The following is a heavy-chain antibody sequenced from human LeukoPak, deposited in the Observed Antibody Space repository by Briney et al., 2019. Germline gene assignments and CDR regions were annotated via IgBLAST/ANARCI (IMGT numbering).Heavy chain of an antibody. V-gene: IGHV4-34*01. J-gene: IGHJ4*02. D-gene: IGHD6-13*01. CDR2: INHGGST. CDR3: ARNVGIAAAGTPPFDY. Sequence: SETLSLTCAVYGGSFNGYYWSWIRQPPGKGLEWIGEINHGGSTNYNPSLKSRVTISVDTSKNQFSLKLSSVSAADTAVYYCARNVGIAAAGTPPFDYWGQGTLVTVSS. CDR1: GGSFNGYY.